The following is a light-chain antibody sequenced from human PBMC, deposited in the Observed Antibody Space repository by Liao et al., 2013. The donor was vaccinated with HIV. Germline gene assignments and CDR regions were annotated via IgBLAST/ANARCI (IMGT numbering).Light chain of an antibody. CDR2: YDN. CDR1: KLGDKY. Sequence: SYELTQPPSVSVSPGQTASITCSGDKLGDKYACWYQQKPGQSPVLVIYYDNDRPSGIPERFSGSNSGNTATLTISRVEAGDEADYYCQVWDSSSYVFGTGTKVTVL. V-gene: IGLV3-1*01. CDR3: QVWDSSSYV. J-gene: IGLJ1*01.